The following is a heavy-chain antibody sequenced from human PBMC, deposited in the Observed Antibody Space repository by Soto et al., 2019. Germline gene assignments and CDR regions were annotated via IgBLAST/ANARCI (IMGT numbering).Heavy chain of an antibody. CDR2: MYYSGST. J-gene: IGHJ4*02. V-gene: IGHV4-31*01. CDR1: GGSINSGGYY. Sequence: QVQLRESGPGLVKPSQTLSLTCTVSGGSINSGGYYWNWIRQHPGKGLEWIGYMYYSGSTYYNPFLRSPFIIPADTSEHHFSLKLSSVTAADTAVYFCARGYRQSGYSSSWVFDYWGQGTLVNVSS. D-gene: IGHD6-13*01. CDR3: ARGYRQSGYSSSWVFDY.